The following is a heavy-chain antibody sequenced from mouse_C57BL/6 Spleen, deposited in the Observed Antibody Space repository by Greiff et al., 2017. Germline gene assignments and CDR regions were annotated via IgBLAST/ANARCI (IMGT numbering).Heavy chain of an antibody. V-gene: IGHV1-64*01. CDR1: GYTFTSYW. D-gene: IGHD1-1*01. CDR3: ARSADYYGSSYVWYFDV. J-gene: IGHJ1*03. CDR2: IHPNSGST. Sequence: QVQLQQPGAELVKPGASVKLSCKASGYTFTSYWMHWVKQRPGQGLEWIGMIHPNSGSTNYNEKFKSKATLTVDKSSSTAYMQLSSLTSEDSAVYYCARSADYYGSSYVWYFDVWGTGTTVTVSS.